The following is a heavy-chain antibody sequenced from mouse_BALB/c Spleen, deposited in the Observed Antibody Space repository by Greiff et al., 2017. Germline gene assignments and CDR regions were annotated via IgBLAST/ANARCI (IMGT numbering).Heavy chain of an antibody. D-gene: IGHD1-1*01. CDR1: GFTFNTYA. CDR2: IRSKSNNYAT. Sequence: GGGLVQPKGSLKLSCAASGFTFNTYAMNWVRQAPGKGLEWVARIRSKSNNYATYYADSVKDRFTISRDDSQSMLYLQMNNLKTEDTAMYYCVRRDYYGSSSWYFDVWGAGTTVTVSS. CDR3: VRRDYYGSSSWYFDV. J-gene: IGHJ1*01. V-gene: IGHV10-1*02.